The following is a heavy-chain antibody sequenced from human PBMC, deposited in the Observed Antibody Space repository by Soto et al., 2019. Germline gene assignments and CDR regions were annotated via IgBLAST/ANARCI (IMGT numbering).Heavy chain of an antibody. D-gene: IGHD3-22*01. CDR3: AKSEYFYDRSVYPD. Sequence: GGSLRLSCAASGFTFSSYAMTWVRQAPGKGLEWVSTISGSGGSTYYTDSVKGRFTISRDSSKITLFLQMNSLRAEDTAVYYCAKSEYFYDRSVYPDWGQGTLVTVSS. J-gene: IGHJ4*02. V-gene: IGHV3-23*01. CDR2: ISGSGGST. CDR1: GFTFSSYA.